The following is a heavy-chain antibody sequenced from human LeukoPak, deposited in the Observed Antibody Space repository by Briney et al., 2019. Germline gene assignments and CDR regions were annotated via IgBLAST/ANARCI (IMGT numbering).Heavy chain of an antibody. V-gene: IGHV3-23*01. D-gene: IGHD3-22*01. J-gene: IGHJ4*02. CDR2: LSGSGGSA. CDR3: AKGRYESSGFNWAA. Sequence: GGSLRISCAASGFTFSNYAMTWVRQAPGKGLEWVSALSGSGGSAYYADSVKGRFTISRDNSKNTLYLQMNSLRAEDTAVYYCAKGRYESSGFNWAAWGQGTLVTVSS. CDR1: GFTFSNYA.